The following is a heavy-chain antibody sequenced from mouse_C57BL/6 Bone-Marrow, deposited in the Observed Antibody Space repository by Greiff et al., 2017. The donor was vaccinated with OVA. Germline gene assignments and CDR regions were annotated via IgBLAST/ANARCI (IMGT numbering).Heavy chain of an antibody. J-gene: IGHJ3*01. D-gene: IGHD1-1*01. CDR2: IDPEDGDT. Sequence: VQLQQSGAELVRPGASVKLSCTASGFNIKDYYMHWVKQRPEQGLEWIGRIDPEDGDTEYAPKFQGKATMTADTSSNTASLQLSSLTSEDTAVYYCTIYGSSPWFAYWGQGTLVTVSA. CDR1: GFNIKDYY. V-gene: IGHV14-1*01. CDR3: TIYGSSPWFAY.